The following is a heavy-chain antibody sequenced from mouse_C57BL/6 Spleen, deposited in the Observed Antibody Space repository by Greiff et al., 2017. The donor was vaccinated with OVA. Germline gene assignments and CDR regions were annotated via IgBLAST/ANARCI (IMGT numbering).Heavy chain of an antibody. Sequence: VQLQQPGAELAKPGASVKLSCKASGYTFTSYWMHWVKQRPGQGLEWIGYINPSSGYTNYNQKFKDKATLTADKSSSTAYMQLSSLTYEDSAGYCGARSQGGRCAMDYWGQGTSVTVSS. V-gene: IGHV1-7*01. J-gene: IGHJ4*01. CDR3: ARSQGGRCAMDY. CDR2: INPSSGYT. CDR1: GYTFTSYW.